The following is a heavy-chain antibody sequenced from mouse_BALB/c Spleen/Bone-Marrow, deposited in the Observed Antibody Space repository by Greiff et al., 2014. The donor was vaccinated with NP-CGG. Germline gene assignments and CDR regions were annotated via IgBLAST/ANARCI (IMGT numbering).Heavy chain of an antibody. CDR1: GFNIKDTY. Sequence: VQLQQSGAELVKPGASVKLSCTASGFNIKDTYMHWVKQRPEQGLEWIGGIDPANGNTKYDPKFQGKATITADTSSNTAYLQLSSLTSEDTAVYYGSSYAMDYWGQGTSVTVSS. V-gene: IGHV14-3*02. CDR3: SSYAMDY. CDR2: IDPANGNT. J-gene: IGHJ4*01.